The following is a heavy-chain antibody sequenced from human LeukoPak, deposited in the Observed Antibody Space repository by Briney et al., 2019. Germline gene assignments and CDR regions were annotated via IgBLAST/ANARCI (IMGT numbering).Heavy chain of an antibody. Sequence: ASVNVSCTASGGTFSSYAISWVRQAPGQGLEWMGWISAYNGNTNYAQKLKGRVTITTDTSTSTAYMELRSLRSDDTAVYYCARDSLAAAGTAPWEFGYWGQGTLVTVSS. CDR3: ARDSLAAAGTAPWEFGY. CDR2: ISAYNGNT. CDR1: GGTFSSYA. D-gene: IGHD6-13*01. V-gene: IGHV1-18*01. J-gene: IGHJ4*02.